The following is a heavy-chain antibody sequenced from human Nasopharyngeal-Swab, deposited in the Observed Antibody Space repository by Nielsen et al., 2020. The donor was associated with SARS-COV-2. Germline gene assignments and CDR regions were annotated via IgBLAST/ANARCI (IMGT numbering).Heavy chain of an antibody. V-gene: IGHV4-39*01. Sequence: WILQPPGKGLEWIGSIYYNGSTYYNPSLKSRVTITVDTSKNQFALKLSSGTAADTAVYYCARLGYGDSNWFDPWGQGTLVTVSS. J-gene: IGHJ5*02. CDR3: ARLGYGDSNWFDP. CDR2: IYYNGST. D-gene: IGHD4-17*01.